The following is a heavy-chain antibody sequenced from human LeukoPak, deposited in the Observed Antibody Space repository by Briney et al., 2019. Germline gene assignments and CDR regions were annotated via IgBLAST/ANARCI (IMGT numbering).Heavy chain of an antibody. CDR3: ARDLVTVTKEFDI. CDR1: GGSFSGYY. Sequence: SETLSLTCAVYGGSFSGYYWSWICQPPGKGLEWIGEINHSGSTNYNPSLKSRVTISVDTSKNQFSLNLSSVTAADTAVYYCARDLVTVTKEFDIWGQGTMVSVSS. CDR2: INHSGST. D-gene: IGHD4-17*01. J-gene: IGHJ3*02. V-gene: IGHV4-34*01.